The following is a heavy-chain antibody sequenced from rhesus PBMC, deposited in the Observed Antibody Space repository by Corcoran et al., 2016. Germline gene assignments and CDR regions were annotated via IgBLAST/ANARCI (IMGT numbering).Heavy chain of an antibody. CDR3: ASATGDFDY. Sequence: QLQLQESGPGLVKPSETLSLTCAVSGYSISGYYYWSWIRQPPGKGLEWIGRIYSSGGSNYLNPSLQSRVTLSVDTSKNQFSLKLSSVTAADTAVYYCASATGDFDYWGQGVLVTVSS. J-gene: IGHJ4*01. CDR1: GYSISGYYY. V-gene: IGHV4S14*01. CDR2: IYSSGGSN.